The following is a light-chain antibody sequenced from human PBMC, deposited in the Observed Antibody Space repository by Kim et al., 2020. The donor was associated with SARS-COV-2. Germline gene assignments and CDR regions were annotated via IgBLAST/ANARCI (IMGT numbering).Light chain of an antibody. V-gene: IGKV3-20*01. CDR2: GAS. Sequence: LSPGERGTLSCRASQSVSSSYLAWYQQKVGQAPRLLIYGASSRATGIPDRFSGSGSGTDFTLTISRLEPEDFAVYYCQQYGSSPYTFGQGTKLEIK. CDR1: QSVSSSY. J-gene: IGKJ2*01. CDR3: QQYGSSPYT.